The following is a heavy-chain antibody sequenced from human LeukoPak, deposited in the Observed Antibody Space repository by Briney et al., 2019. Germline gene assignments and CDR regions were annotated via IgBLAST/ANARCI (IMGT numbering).Heavy chain of an antibody. CDR3: ARGPIGGPAGYYDILTGRYYFDY. Sequence: GGSLRLSCAASGFTFSSYWMSWVRQAPGKGLEWVANIKQDGSEKCYVDSVKGRFTISRDNAKNSLYLQMNSLRAEDTAVYYCARGPIGGPAGYYDILTGRYYFDYWGQGTLVTVSS. J-gene: IGHJ4*02. CDR1: GFTFSSYW. CDR2: IKQDGSEK. D-gene: IGHD3-9*01. V-gene: IGHV3-7*01.